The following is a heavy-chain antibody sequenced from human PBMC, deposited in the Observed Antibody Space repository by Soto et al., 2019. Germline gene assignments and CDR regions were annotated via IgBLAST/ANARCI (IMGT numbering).Heavy chain of an antibody. D-gene: IGHD6-13*01. Sequence: PSETLSLTCSVSGYLISSGYYWSWIRQPAGKGLEWIGRIYTSGSTNYNPSLKSRVTMSVDTSKNQFSLKLSSVTAADTAVYYCARESSSSSWYGFTDYYYGMDVWGQGTTVTVSS. CDR1: GYLISSGYY. CDR2: IYTSGST. V-gene: IGHV4-4*07. J-gene: IGHJ6*02. CDR3: ARESSSSSWYGFTDYYYGMDV.